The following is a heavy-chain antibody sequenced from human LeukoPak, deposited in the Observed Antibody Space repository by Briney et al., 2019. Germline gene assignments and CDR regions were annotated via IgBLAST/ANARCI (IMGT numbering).Heavy chain of an antibody. CDR1: GFTFTTYA. J-gene: IGHJ6*03. V-gene: IGHV3-23*01. CDR3: ARFMRDTAMVSYYMDV. CDR2: ISGSASGT. Sequence: GGSLRLSCTASGFTFTTYAMNWVRQAPGKGLEWVSTISGSASGTYYADSVKGRFTISRDNSKNTLYLQMNSLRAEDTALYHCARFMRDTAMVSYYMDVWGKGTTVTVSS. D-gene: IGHD5-18*01.